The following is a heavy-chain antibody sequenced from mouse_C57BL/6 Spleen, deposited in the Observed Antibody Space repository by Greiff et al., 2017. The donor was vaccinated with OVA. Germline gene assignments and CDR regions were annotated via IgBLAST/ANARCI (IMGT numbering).Heavy chain of an antibody. CDR2: IRSKSNNYAT. Sequence: EVKLLESGGGLVQPKGSLKLSCAASGFSFNTYAMNWVRQAPGKGLEWVARIRSKSNNYATYYADSVKDRFTISRDDSESMLYLQMNNLKTEDTAMYYCVSQDSSTWFAYWGQGTLVTVSA. V-gene: IGHV10-1*01. CDR1: GFSFNTYA. D-gene: IGHD3-2*02. CDR3: VSQDSSTWFAY. J-gene: IGHJ3*01.